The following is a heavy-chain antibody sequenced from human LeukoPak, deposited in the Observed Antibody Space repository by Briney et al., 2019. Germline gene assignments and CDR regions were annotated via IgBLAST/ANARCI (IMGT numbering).Heavy chain of an antibody. CDR2: IGAYNGNT. CDR3: ARDGPNIVATIGAFDI. D-gene: IGHD5-12*01. Sequence: ASVKVSCKDSGYTFTSYGISWVRQAPGQRLEWMGWIGAYNGNTNYAQKLQGRVTMTTDTSTSTAYMELRSLRSDDTAVYYCARDGPNIVATIGAFDIWGQGTMVTVSS. CDR1: GYTFTSYG. V-gene: IGHV1-18*01. J-gene: IGHJ3*02.